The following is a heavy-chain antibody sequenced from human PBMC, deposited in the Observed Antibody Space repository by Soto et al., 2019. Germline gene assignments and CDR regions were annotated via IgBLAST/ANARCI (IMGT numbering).Heavy chain of an antibody. CDR1: GFTFSSYG. Sequence: GGSLRLSCAASGFTFSSYGMHWVRQAPGEGLEWVAVIWYDGSNKYYADSVKGRFTISRDNSKNTLYLQMNSLRAEDTAVYYCASEKRGSNWVNFDYWGQGTLVTVSS. CDR2: IWYDGSNK. CDR3: ASEKRGSNWVNFDY. J-gene: IGHJ4*02. D-gene: IGHD6-13*01. V-gene: IGHV3-33*01.